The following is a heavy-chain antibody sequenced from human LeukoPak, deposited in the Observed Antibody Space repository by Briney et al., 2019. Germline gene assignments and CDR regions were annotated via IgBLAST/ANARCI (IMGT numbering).Heavy chain of an antibody. V-gene: IGHV3-30-3*01. D-gene: IGHD1-14*01. CDR1: GFTFTIYA. CDR3: AKDLIAGPPDYFDY. CDR2: TDGSNK. J-gene: IGHJ4*02. Sequence: PGRSLRLSCAVSGFTFTIYAVHWVRQAPGKGLEWVAVTDGSNKYYADSVKGRFTISSDNSKNMLYLQMNSLRGEDTAVYYCAKDLIAGPPDYFDYWGQGTLVTVSS.